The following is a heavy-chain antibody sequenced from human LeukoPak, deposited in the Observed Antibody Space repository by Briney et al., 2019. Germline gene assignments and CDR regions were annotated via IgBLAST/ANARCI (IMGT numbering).Heavy chain of an antibody. V-gene: IGHV3-23*01. J-gene: IGHJ6*02. CDR1: GFTFSNHA. CDR3: AKAGTGYYGMDV. D-gene: IGHD6-13*01. CDR2: ISGSGGTT. Sequence: GGSLRLSCAASGFTFSNHAMNWVRQAPGKGLEWVSDISGSGGTTYYADSVKGRFTISRDNSKNTLHPRMNSLRVEDTAVYYCAKAGTGYYGMDVWGQGTTVTVSS.